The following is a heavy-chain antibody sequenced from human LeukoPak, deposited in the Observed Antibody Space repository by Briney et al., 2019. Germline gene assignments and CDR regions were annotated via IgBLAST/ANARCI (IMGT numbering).Heavy chain of an antibody. CDR2: ITGSSSHI. J-gene: IGHJ4*02. D-gene: IGHD3-3*01. Sequence: GGSLRLSCVVSGLTFRIYSINWVRQPPGKGLEWVSSITGSSSHIFYTDSVKGRFTISRDNGKNSAYLQMDSLRAEDTAVYFCATSITYFDLWSGRDSMDHWGQGTLVIVSS. CDR3: ATSITYFDLWSGRDSMDH. V-gene: IGHV3-21*01. CDR1: GLTFRIYS.